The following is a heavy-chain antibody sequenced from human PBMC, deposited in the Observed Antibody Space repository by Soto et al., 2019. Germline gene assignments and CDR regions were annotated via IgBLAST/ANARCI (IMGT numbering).Heavy chain of an antibody. V-gene: IGHV4-39*01. CDR2: IYYSGST. D-gene: IGHD3-16*01. J-gene: IGHJ6*02. CDR3: ARHGGPLYYYYGMDV. CDR1: GDSISRSTYY. Sequence: SETLSLTCSVSGDSISRSTYYWGWIRQPPGKGLEWIGSIYYSGSTYYNPSLKSRVTISVDTSKNQFSLKLSSVTAADTAVYYCARHGGPLYYYYGMDVWGQGTTVTVS.